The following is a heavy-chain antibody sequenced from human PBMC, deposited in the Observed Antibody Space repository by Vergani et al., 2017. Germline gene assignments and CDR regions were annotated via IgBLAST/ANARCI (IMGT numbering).Heavy chain of an antibody. Sequence: QMQLQESGPGLVKPSETLSLSCTVSGDSISTSSYAWGWIRQPPGKTLEWIGTVFYGGRTSYNPSLKSRVTISVDTSKNQFSLKLSSVTAADTAVYYCARHRGYCSSTSCYPGYFDYWGQGTLVTVSS. CDR3: ARHRGYCSSTSCYPGYFDY. CDR1: GDSISTSSYA. J-gene: IGHJ4*02. CDR2: VFYGGRT. V-gene: IGHV4-39*01. D-gene: IGHD2-2*01.